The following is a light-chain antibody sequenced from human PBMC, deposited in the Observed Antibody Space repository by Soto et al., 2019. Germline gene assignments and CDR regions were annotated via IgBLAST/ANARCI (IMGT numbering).Light chain of an antibody. Sequence: SYELTQPPSVSVAPGETARISCGGKNVGSRSVHWYQQKPGKAPFLVIYYDSDRPSGIPERFSGSNSGNTATLIISRVEAGDEADYYCQVWEATGDQVVFGGGTQLTVL. CDR1: NVGSRS. CDR3: QVWEATGDQVV. CDR2: YDS. V-gene: IGLV3-21*01. J-gene: IGLJ2*01.